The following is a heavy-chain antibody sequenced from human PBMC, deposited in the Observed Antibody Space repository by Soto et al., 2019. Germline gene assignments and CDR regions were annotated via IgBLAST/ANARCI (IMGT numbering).Heavy chain of an antibody. V-gene: IGHV4-39*01. CDR1: GGSIRSSIAL. D-gene: IGHD2-8*01. CDR2: VYDSGTT. CDR3: ARHPDVIGQCTFDSGHGNYHFAMDV. J-gene: IGHJ6*02. Sequence: PSETLSLTCTVAGGSIRSSIALWAGIRQPPVKGLDCIGNVYDSGTTYYNPSLQGRVTVSMDTSKNQFSLKLSFVAAAHSAVYYCARHPDVIGQCTFDSGHGNYHFAMDVSGQGTTVPVSS.